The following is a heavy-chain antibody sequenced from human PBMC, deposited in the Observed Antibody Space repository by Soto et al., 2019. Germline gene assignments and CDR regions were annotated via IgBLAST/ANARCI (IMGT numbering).Heavy chain of an antibody. Sequence: QVHLVQSGAEVKKPGASVKVSCKASGYSFTANSMHWVRQAPGQGLEWMGWINPNNGGTNYARKFQGWVTMTRDTCISTAYLDLTRLESDDPAVYYCAIQLSGVVYWGQGTLVTVSS. CDR2: INPNNGGT. D-gene: IGHD2-2*01. CDR1: GYSFTANS. V-gene: IGHV1-2*04. CDR3: AIQLSGVVY. J-gene: IGHJ4*02.